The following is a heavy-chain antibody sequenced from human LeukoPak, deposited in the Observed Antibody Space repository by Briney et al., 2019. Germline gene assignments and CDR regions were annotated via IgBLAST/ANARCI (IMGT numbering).Heavy chain of an antibody. V-gene: IGHV4-39*07. Sequence: SETLSLTCTVSGVSISSSSYYWGWLRQPPGKGLEWIVSIYYSGSTYYNPSLKSRITISVDTSKNQFSLKLSSVTAADTDVYYGARDEVQDYYDSSGYRNWFDLWGQGTLVTVSS. CDR2: IYYSGST. D-gene: IGHD3-22*01. CDR3: ARDEVQDYYDSSGYRNWFDL. J-gene: IGHJ5*02. CDR1: GVSISSSSYY.